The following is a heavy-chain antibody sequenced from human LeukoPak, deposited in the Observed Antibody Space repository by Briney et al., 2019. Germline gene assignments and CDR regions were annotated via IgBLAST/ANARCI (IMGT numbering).Heavy chain of an antibody. CDR1: GGSVSSSSFY. CDR2: IYFSGST. V-gene: IGHV4-39*07. Sequence: SETLSLTCTVSGGSVSSSSFYWGWLRQPPGKGREWIGSIYFSGSTYYNPPLQSRVTISIDTSKNQFSLKLSSVTAADTAVYYCARVRDETGYDSDAFDICGQGTMVTVSP. J-gene: IGHJ3*02. D-gene: IGHD3-22*01. CDR3: ARVRDETGYDSDAFDI.